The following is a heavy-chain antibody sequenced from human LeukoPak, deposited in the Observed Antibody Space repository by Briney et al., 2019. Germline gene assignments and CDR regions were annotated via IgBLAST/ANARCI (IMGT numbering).Heavy chain of an antibody. CDR2: IYHSGST. Sequence: SETLSLTCTVSGGSISSGGYYWSWIRQPPGKGLEWIGYIYHSGSTYYNPSLKSRVTISVDRSKNQFSLKLSSVTAADTAVYYCARALEYQLLMWFDPWGQGTLVTASS. V-gene: IGHV4-30-2*01. D-gene: IGHD2-2*01. CDR3: ARALEYQLLMWFDP. J-gene: IGHJ5*02. CDR1: GGSISSGGYY.